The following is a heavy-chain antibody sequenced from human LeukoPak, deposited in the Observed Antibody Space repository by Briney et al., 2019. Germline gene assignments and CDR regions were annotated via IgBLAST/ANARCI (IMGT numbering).Heavy chain of an antibody. CDR3: ARGGSIVGVTPHDTFDI. CDR1: GGAISFYY. D-gene: IGHD1-26*01. CDR2: MYYSGST. V-gene: IGHV4-59*01. Sequence: SETLSLTCTVSGGAISFYYWSWIRQPPGKGLDWIAYMYYSGSTNYNPSLKSRVSMSVDTSKNQFSLKLTSVTAADTAVYYCARGGSIVGVTPHDTFDIWGQGTMVTVSS. J-gene: IGHJ3*02.